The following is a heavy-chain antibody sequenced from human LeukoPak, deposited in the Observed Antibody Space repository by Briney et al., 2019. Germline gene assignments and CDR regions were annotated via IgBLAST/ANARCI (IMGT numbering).Heavy chain of an antibody. CDR3: AELGIAMIGGV. J-gene: IGHJ6*04. D-gene: IGHD3-10*02. Sequence: GGSLRLSCAASGFTFSRYWMSWVRQAPGKGLEWVANIKQDGSEKYYVDSVKGRFTISRDNAKNSLYLQMNSLRAEDTAVYYCAELGIAMIGGVWGKGTTVTISS. CDR1: GFTFSRYW. CDR2: IKQDGSEK. V-gene: IGHV3-7*01.